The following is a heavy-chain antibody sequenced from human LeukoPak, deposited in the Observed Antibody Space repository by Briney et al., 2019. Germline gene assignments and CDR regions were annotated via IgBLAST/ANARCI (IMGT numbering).Heavy chain of an antibody. J-gene: IGHJ6*04. V-gene: IGHV4-59*01. D-gene: IGHD1-1*01. CDR3: ARDTQSYIWNRDYYYGMDV. Sequence: PSGTLTLTCTASGGTISSNYRSWIRQPPGKGLEWVGFIYYSGSTNYTPSLKSRVTISIDKSKNKLYLKMSSVTAADTAVYYCARDTQSYIWNRDYYYGMDVWGKGTTVTVSS. CDR2: IYYSGST. CDR1: GGTISSNY.